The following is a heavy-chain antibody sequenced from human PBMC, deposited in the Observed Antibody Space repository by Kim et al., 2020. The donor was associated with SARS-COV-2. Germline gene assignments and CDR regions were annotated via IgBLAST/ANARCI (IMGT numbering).Heavy chain of an antibody. J-gene: IGHJ4*02. V-gene: IGHV3-48*02. CDR3: ARDPTYDFWSGYSRSFDY. Sequence: TGRFTTSRNNAKKSLYLQMNSLRDEDTAVYYCARDPTYDFWSGYSRSFDYWGQGTLVTVSS. D-gene: IGHD3-3*01.